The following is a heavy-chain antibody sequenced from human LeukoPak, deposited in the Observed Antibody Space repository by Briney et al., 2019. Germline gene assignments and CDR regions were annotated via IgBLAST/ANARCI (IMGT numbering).Heavy chain of an antibody. CDR2: ISSSSSYI. V-gene: IGHV3-21*01. J-gene: IGHJ3*02. Sequence: HPGGSLRLSCAASGFTFSSYSMNWVRQAPGKGLEWVSSISSSSSYIYYADSVKGRFTISRDNAKNSLYLQMNSLRPEGTAVYYCARDTNQWPRSAHDAFDIWGQGTMVTVSS. D-gene: IGHD6-19*01. CDR1: GFTFSSYS. CDR3: ARDTNQWPRSAHDAFDI.